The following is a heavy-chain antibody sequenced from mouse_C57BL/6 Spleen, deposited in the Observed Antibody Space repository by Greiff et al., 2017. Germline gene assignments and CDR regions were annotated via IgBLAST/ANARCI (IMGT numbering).Heavy chain of an antibody. CDR2: IRSKSNNYAT. D-gene: IGHD2-3*01. CDR3: VREGWLLRGFDY. J-gene: IGHJ2*01. V-gene: IGHV10-1*01. Sequence: EVQLVESGGGLVQPKGSLKLSCAASGFSFNTYAMNWVRQAPGKGLEWVARIRSKSNNYATYYADSVKDRFTISRDDSESMLYLQMNNLKTEDTAMYYCVREGWLLRGFDYWGQGTTLTVSS. CDR1: GFSFNTYA.